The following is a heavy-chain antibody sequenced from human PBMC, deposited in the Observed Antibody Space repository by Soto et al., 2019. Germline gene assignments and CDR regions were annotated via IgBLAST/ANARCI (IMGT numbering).Heavy chain of an antibody. Sequence: SETLSLTCTVSGGSISSSSYYWGWIRQPPGKGLEWIGSIYYSGSTYYNPSLKSRVTISVDTSKNQFSLKLSSVTAADTAVYYCARVGVGARYCSGGSCYVVWGQGTLVTVS. CDR1: GGSISSSSYY. D-gene: IGHD2-15*01. J-gene: IGHJ4*02. V-gene: IGHV4-39*01. CDR3: ARVGVGARYCSGGSCYVV. CDR2: IYYSGST.